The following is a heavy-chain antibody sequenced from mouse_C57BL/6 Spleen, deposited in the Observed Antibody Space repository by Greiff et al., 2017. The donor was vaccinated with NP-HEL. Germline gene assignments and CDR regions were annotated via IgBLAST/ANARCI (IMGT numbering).Heavy chain of an antibody. CDR2: INPNNGGT. CDR1: GYTFTDYY. J-gene: IGHJ3*01. V-gene: IGHV1-26*01. CDR3: ARRVYGSTSWFAY. D-gene: IGHD1-1*01. Sequence: EVQLQQSGPELVKPGASVKISCKASGYTFTDYYMNWVKQSHGKSLEWIGDINPNNGGTSYNQKFKGKATLTVDKSSSTAYMELRSLTSEDSAVYYCARRVYGSTSWFAYWGQGTLVTVSA.